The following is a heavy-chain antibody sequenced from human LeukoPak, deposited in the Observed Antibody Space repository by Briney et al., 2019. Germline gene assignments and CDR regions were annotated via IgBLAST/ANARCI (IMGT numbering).Heavy chain of an antibody. CDR2: MNPNSGNT. D-gene: IGHD2-2*01. V-gene: IGHV1-8*01. Sequence: ASVQVSCKASGYTFTSYDINWVRQATAQGLEWMGWMNPNSGNTGYPQKFQGRVTMTRNTSISTAYMELNSLRSEDTAVYYCASTMTENYYCYGMDVGGQGPTVTVSS. J-gene: IGHJ6*02. CDR3: ASTMTENYYCYGMDV. CDR1: GYTFTSYD.